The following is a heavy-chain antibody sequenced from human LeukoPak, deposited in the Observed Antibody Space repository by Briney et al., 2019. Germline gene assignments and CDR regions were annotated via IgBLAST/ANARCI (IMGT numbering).Heavy chain of an antibody. D-gene: IGHD1-26*01. CDR2: IYYSGST. CDR3: ARDSRRVGATGGSDY. J-gene: IGHJ4*02. V-gene: IGHV4-31*03. Sequence: SETLSLTCTVSGGSISSGGYYWSWIRQHPGKGLEWIGYIYYSGSTYYNPSLKSRVTISVDTSKSQFSLRLSSVTAADTAVYYCARDSRRVGATGGSDYWGQGTLVTVSS. CDR1: GGSISSGGYY.